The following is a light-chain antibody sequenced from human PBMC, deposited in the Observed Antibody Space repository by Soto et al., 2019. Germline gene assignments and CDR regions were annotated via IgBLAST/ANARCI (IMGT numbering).Light chain of an antibody. CDR2: AAS. CDR1: QSISSY. Sequence: DIQMTQSPSSLSASVGDRVTITCRASQSISSYLNWYQQKPGKAPKLLIYAASSMQSGVPSRFSGRASGTAFTLTISSLQPEDFATYYSQQSDSPPTSGQGTKLQIK. V-gene: IGKV1-39*01. CDR3: QQSDSPPT. J-gene: IGKJ2*01.